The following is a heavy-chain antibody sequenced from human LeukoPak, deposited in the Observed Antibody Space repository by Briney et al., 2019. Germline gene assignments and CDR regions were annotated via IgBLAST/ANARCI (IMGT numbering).Heavy chain of an antibody. Sequence: GGSLRLSCAASGFTFDDYAMHWVRQAPGKGLEWVSGISWNSGSIGYADSVKGRFTISRDNAKNSLYLQMNSLRAEDTASYYCAKDMRSGDILTGYSNFDYWGQGTLVTVSS. CDR3: AKDMRSGDILTGYSNFDY. D-gene: IGHD3-9*01. V-gene: IGHV3-9*01. J-gene: IGHJ4*02. CDR1: GFTFDDYA. CDR2: ISWNSGSI.